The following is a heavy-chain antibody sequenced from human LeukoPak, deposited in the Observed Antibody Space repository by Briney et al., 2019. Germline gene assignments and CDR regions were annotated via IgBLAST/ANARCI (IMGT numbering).Heavy chain of an antibody. D-gene: IGHD6-19*01. CDR1: GYSISSGYY. Sequence: SETLSLTCSVSGYSISSGYYWGWIRQPPGKGLEWIGSMYYRGSTDYSPSLKSRVTVSVDTTKNQFSLKLSSVTAADTAMYFCARSSLAVYFDYWGQGTLVTASS. V-gene: IGHV4-38-2*02. CDR3: ARSSLAVYFDY. CDR2: MYYRGST. J-gene: IGHJ4*02.